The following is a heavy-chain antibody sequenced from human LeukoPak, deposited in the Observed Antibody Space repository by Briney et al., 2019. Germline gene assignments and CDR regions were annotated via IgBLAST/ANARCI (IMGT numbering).Heavy chain of an antibody. V-gene: IGHV4-39*01. CDR3: ARHGYSSSWGYFDY. CDR1: GGSISSNGYY. Sequence: PSETLSLTCTVSGGSISSNGYYWGWIRQSPGEGLEWIGNIYYSGITYYNASLKSRVTISVDTSKNQFSLKLSSVTAADTAVYYCARHGYSSSWGYFDYWGQGTLVTVSS. CDR2: IYYSGIT. D-gene: IGHD6-13*01. J-gene: IGHJ4*02.